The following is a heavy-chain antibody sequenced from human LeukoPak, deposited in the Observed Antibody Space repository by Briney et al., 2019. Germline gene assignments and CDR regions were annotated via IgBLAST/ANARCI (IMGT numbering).Heavy chain of an antibody. D-gene: IGHD5-18*01. CDR2: LIPIFGTA. Sequence: GASVKVSCKASGGTFSSYAISWVRQAPGQGLEWMGGLIPIFGTANYAQKFQGRVTITADESTSTAYMELSSLRSEDTAVYYCARDGRRGYSYDRGDYWGQGTLVTVSS. CDR1: GGTFSSYA. J-gene: IGHJ4*02. V-gene: IGHV1-69*01. CDR3: ARDGRRGYSYDRGDY.